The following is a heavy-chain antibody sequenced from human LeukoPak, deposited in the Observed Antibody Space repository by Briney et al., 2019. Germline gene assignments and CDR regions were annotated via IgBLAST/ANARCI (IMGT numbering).Heavy chain of an antibody. J-gene: IGHJ4*02. CDR3: ARALYSSSWYSGY. D-gene: IGHD6-13*01. CDR1: GYTFTGYY. Sequence: ASVKVSCKASGYTFTGYYMHWVRQAPGQGLEWMGWINPNSGGTNYAQKFQGRVTMTRDTSISTAYMELSRLRSDDTAVYYCARALYSSSWYSGYRGQGTLVTVSS. V-gene: IGHV1-2*02. CDR2: INPNSGGT.